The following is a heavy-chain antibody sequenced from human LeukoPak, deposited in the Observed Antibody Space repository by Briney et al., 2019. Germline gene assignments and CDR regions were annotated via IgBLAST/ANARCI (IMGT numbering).Heavy chain of an antibody. J-gene: IGHJ6*03. CDR1: GFTVSSNY. V-gene: IGHV3-66*01. D-gene: IGHD3-10*01. CDR3: TTLYGSGSYYLYYYYYMDV. CDR2: IYSGGST. Sequence: GGSLRLSCAASGFTVSSNYMSWVRQAPGKGLEWVSVIYSGGSTYYADSVKGRFTISRDNSKNTLYLQMNSLKTEDTAVYYCTTLYGSGSYYLYYYYYMDVWGKGTTVTISS.